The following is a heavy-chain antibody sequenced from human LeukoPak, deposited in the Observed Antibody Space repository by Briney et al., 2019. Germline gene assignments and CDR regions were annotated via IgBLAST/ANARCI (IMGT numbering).Heavy chain of an antibody. CDR3: ARDLGGWYPGDY. V-gene: IGHV1-18*01. D-gene: IGHD6-19*01. J-gene: IGHJ4*02. CDR2: ISAYNGNT. CDR1: GYTFTSYG. Sequence: ASVKVSCKASGYTFTSYGISWVRQAPGQGLEWMGWISAYNGNTNYAQKFQGRVTMTRDTSISTAYMELSRLRSDDTAVYYCARDLGGWYPGDYWGQGTLVTVSS.